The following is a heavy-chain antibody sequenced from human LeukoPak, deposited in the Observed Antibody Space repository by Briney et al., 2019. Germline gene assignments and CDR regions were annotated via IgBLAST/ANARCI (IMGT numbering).Heavy chain of an antibody. Sequence: PSETLSLTCTVSDDSITNNFYFWGWIRQPPGTGLEWIGTIYYSGTAYYNPSLKSRVTISLDTSKNQFSLKLSSVTAADTAVYYCARESYPGGSRWYSGTYYFDYWGQGTLVTVSS. J-gene: IGHJ4*02. V-gene: IGHV4-39*02. CDR1: DDSITNNFYF. CDR3: ARESYPGGSRWYSGTYYFDY. CDR2: IYYSGTA. D-gene: IGHD6-19*01.